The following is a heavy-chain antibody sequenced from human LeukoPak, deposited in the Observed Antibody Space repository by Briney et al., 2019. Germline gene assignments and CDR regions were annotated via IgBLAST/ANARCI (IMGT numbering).Heavy chain of an antibody. Sequence: SETLSLTCAVYVGSFSVYYWSWIRQPPGKGLEWVGEIKHSGSTNYNPSLKSRVTISVDTSKNQFSLKLSSVTAADTAVYYCARAVCGKQQLPCVNWFDPWGQGTLVTVSS. J-gene: IGHJ5*02. CDR1: VGSFSVYY. CDR2: IKHSGST. D-gene: IGHD6-13*01. V-gene: IGHV4-34*01. CDR3: ARAVCGKQQLPCVNWFDP.